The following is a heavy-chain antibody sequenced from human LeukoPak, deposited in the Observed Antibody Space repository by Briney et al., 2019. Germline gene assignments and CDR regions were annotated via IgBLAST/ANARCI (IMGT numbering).Heavy chain of an antibody. CDR1: GGSMSSDNYS. D-gene: IGHD3-10*01. Sequence: SETLSLTCSVSGGSMSSDNYSWSWIRQPAGRGLEWIGRIYTSGSTNYNPSLKNRVTISVYTSKHQFSLKLSSVTAADTAVYYCARSPHYGSGSYSWFDPWGQGTLVTVSS. CDR3: ARSPHYGSGSYSWFDP. V-gene: IGHV4-61*02. J-gene: IGHJ5*02. CDR2: IYTSGST.